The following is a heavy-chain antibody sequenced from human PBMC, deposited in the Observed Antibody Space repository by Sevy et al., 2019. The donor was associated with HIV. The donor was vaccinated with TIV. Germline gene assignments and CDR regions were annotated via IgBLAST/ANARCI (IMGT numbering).Heavy chain of an antibody. CDR3: AGLIAAAVDYYYYMDV. D-gene: IGHD6-13*01. V-gene: IGHV3-30-3*01. Sequence: GSLRLFCAASGFTFSSYAMHWVRQAPGKGLEWVAVISYDGSNKYYADSVKGRFTISRDNSKNTLYLQMNSLRAEDTAVYYCAGLIAAAVDYYYYMDVWGKGTTVTVSS. J-gene: IGHJ6*03. CDR1: GFTFSSYA. CDR2: ISYDGSNK.